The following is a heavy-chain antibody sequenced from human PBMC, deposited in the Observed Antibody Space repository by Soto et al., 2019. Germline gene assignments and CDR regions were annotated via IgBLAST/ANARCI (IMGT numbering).Heavy chain of an antibody. CDR3: AKVSSAWYAGFFDL. CDR2: LSDSGGSI. CDR1: GFTFNRHA. J-gene: IGHJ4*02. Sequence: GGSLRLSCTASGFTFNRHAMTWVRQAPGKGLEWVSGLSDSGGSIYYADSVKGRFTISRDNSMNTLYLQMNTLRAEDTAIYYCAKVSSAWYAGFFDLWGQGTLVTVSS. V-gene: IGHV3-23*01. D-gene: IGHD2-8*01.